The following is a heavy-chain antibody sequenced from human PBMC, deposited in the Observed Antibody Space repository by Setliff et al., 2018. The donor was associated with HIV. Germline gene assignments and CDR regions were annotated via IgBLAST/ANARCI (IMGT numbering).Heavy chain of an antibody. J-gene: IGHJ1*01. CDR3: ARYRMSSSWYDYFQH. Sequence: SETLSLTCTVSGYSYSSGYYWGWIRQPPGKGLEWIGSIYHSGSTYYNPSLKSRVTISVDTSKNQFSRKLSSVTAADTAVYYCARYRMSSSWYDYFQHWGQGTLVTVSS. CDR1: GYSYSSGYY. D-gene: IGHD6-13*01. V-gene: IGHV4-38-2*02. CDR2: IYHSGST.